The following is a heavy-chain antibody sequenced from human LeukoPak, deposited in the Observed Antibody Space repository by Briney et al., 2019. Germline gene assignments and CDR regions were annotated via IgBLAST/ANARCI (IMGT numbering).Heavy chain of an antibody. Sequence: ASVKVSCKASGYTFTNYGISWVRQAPGQGLEWMGWISAYNGNTNYAQKLQGRVTMTTDTSTSTAYMELRSLRSDDTAVYYCARNHYYTHYYYYYMDVWGKGTTVTVSS. CDR2: ISAYNGNT. J-gene: IGHJ6*03. D-gene: IGHD3-22*01. V-gene: IGHV1-18*01. CDR3: ARNHYYTHYYYYYMDV. CDR1: GYTFTNYG.